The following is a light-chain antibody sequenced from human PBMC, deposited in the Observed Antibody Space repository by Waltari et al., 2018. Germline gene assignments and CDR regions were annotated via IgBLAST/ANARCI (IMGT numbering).Light chain of an antibody. Sequence: EIVMTQSPATLSVSPGERATLSCRASQSVSSNLPWYQQKPGQAPRLLIYGASTRATGIPARLSGSGSGTEFTLTISSLQSEDFAVYYCQQYNNWPPLTFGGGTKVEIK. CDR2: GAS. CDR1: QSVSSN. CDR3: QQYNNWPPLT. J-gene: IGKJ4*01. V-gene: IGKV3-15*01.